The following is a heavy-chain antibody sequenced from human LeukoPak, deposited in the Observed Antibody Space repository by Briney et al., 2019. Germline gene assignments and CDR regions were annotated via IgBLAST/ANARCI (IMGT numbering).Heavy chain of an antibody. V-gene: IGHV4-59*01. Sequence: SETLSLTCTVSGGSISSDYWSWIRESPGKGLEWIGYIYYSGTTSYNPSLKSRVTISLDTSKNQFSLKLSSVTAADTAVYYCARGANWGSPDYWGQGTLVTVSS. J-gene: IGHJ4*02. CDR1: GGSISSDY. CDR2: IYYSGTT. D-gene: IGHD7-27*01. CDR3: ARGANWGSPDY.